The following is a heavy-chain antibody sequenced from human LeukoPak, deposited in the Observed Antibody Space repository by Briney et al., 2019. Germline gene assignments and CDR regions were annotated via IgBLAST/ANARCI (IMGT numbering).Heavy chain of an antibody. Sequence: SVKVPCKASGFTFSNSGVQWVRQARGQRLEWIGWIVVGSGNTNYAQQFQERVTLTRDMSTSTAYMELSSLRSEDTAVYYCAAGKKVGAYLWYHFDLWGRGTLVTVSS. D-gene: IGHD1-26*01. CDR2: IVVGSGNT. V-gene: IGHV1-58*01. CDR1: GFTFSNSG. CDR3: AAGKKVGAYLWYHFDL. J-gene: IGHJ2*01.